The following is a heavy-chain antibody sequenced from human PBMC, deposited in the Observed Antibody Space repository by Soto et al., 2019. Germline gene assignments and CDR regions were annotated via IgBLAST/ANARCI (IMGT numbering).Heavy chain of an antibody. D-gene: IGHD6-13*01. J-gene: IGHJ3*02. Sequence: SQTLSLTCAISGDSVSSNSAARNWIRQSPSRGLEWLGRTYYRSKWYNDYAVSVKSRITINPDTSKNQFSLQLNSVTPEDTAVYYCASGIAAAGTVAFDIWGQGTMVTVSS. V-gene: IGHV6-1*01. CDR1: GDSVSSNSAA. CDR2: TYYRSKWYN. CDR3: ASGIAAAGTVAFDI.